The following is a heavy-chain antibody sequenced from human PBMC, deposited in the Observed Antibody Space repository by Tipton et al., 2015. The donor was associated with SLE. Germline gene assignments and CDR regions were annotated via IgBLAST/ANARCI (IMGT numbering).Heavy chain of an antibody. CDR2: IISIIGTA. CDR3: ASGDCSSATCYRAEYFQH. D-gene: IGHD2-2*01. V-gene: IGHV1-69*05. Sequence: QSGAEVKKPGSSVKVSCKASGGTFSSYDISWVRQAPGQGLEWMGGIISIIGTANYAQKFQGRVTITTDGSTSTCYMELSSLRSEDTALYYCASGDCSSATCYRAEYFQHWCQGTLVTVSS. CDR1: GGTFSSYD. J-gene: IGHJ1*01.